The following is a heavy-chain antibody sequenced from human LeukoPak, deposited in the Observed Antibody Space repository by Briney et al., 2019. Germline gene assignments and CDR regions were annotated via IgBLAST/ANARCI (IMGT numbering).Heavy chain of an antibody. Sequence: SQTLSLTCAISGDSVSSNSAAWHWIRQSPSRGLEWLGRTYYRSKWYNDYAVSVKSRITINPDTSKNQFSLQLNSVTPEDTAVYYCARAPSSSGWSGYYFDYWGQGTLVTVSS. CDR3: ARAPSSSGWSGYYFDY. CDR1: GDSVSSNSAA. CDR2: TYYRSKWYN. D-gene: IGHD6-19*01. J-gene: IGHJ4*02. V-gene: IGHV6-1*01.